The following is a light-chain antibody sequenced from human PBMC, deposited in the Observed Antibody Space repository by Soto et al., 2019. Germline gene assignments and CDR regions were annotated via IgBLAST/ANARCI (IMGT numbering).Light chain of an antibody. CDR1: QSVNSVY. J-gene: IGKJ3*01. CDR2: GAS. V-gene: IGKV3-20*01. CDR3: QQYVTSPFT. Sequence: DIVLTQSPGTLSLSPGERASLSCMADQSVNSVYLAWYTTKPGQAPRLLIYGASDRATGIPDRFSGSGSGTDFTLTISRLEPEELAVYYCQQYVTSPFTFGHGTKVDIK.